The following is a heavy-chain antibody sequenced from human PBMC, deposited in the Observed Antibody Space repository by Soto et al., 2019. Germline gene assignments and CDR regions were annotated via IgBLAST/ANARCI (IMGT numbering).Heavy chain of an antibody. Sequence: PAETLSLTCTVSGGSISSSSYYWGWIRQPPGKGLGWIASIYYSGSTYYNPSLKSRVTISVDTSKNQFSLNLSSVTAADTAVYYCARHSSPGLGWDVWGKGTTVTVSS. V-gene: IGHV4-39*01. CDR2: IYYSGST. CDR3: ARHSSPGLGWDV. D-gene: IGHD3-16*01. CDR1: GGSISSSSYY. J-gene: IGHJ6*04.